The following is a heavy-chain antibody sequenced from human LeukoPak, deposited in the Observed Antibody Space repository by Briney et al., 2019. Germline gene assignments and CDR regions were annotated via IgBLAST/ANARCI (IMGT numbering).Heavy chain of an antibody. CDR3: ARDVLRYYGSGSYSFDY. Sequence: GGPLRLSCAASGFTFSSYAMHWVRQAPGKGLEWVAVISYDGSNEYYADSVKGRFTISRDNSKNTLYLQMNSLRAEDTAVYYCARDVLRYYGSGSYSFDYWGQGTLVTVSS. CDR1: GFTFSSYA. V-gene: IGHV3-30-3*01. CDR2: ISYDGSNE. D-gene: IGHD3-10*01. J-gene: IGHJ4*02.